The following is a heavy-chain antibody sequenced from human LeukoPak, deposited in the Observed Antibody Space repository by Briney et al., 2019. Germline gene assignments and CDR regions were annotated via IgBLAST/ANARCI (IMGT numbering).Heavy chain of an antibody. CDR3: ARDLTSSSTPYYSDH. Sequence: PGGSLRLSCAASGFTFSSYSMNWVRQAPGKGLEWVSSISSSSSYIYYADSVKGRFTTSRDNAKNSSYLQMNSLRAEDTAVYYCARDLTSSSTPYYSDHWGQGTLVTVSS. CDR2: ISSSSSYI. CDR1: GFTFSSYS. D-gene: IGHD6-19*01. V-gene: IGHV3-21*01. J-gene: IGHJ4*02.